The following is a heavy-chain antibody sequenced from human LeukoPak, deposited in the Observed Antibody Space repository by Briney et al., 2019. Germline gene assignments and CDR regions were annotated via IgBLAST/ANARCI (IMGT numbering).Heavy chain of an antibody. Sequence: GRSLRLSCAASGFTFSSYAMHWVRRAPGKGLEWVAVISYDGSNKYYADSVKGRFTISRDNSKNTLYLQMNSLRAEDTAVYYCAREITDYYYYYGMDVWGQGTTVTVSS. J-gene: IGHJ6*02. V-gene: IGHV3-30-3*01. CDR2: ISYDGSNK. D-gene: IGHD3-10*01. CDR3: AREITDYYYYYGMDV. CDR1: GFTFSSYA.